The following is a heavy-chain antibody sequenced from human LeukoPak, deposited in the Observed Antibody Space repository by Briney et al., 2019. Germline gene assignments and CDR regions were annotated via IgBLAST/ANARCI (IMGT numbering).Heavy chain of an antibody. CDR2: VSGSASNT. CDR3: AKGFQTYGELSFDG. J-gene: IGHJ4*02. D-gene: IGHD4-17*01. CDR1: GFTFSNYA. V-gene: IGHV3-23*01. Sequence: GGSLRLSCAASGFTFSNYAMGWVRQAPGKGREWVSTVSGSASNTYYADYVKGRCTISRDNSKNTLYLQMNSLRADDTAVYYCAKGFQTYGELSFDGWGQGTLVAVSS.